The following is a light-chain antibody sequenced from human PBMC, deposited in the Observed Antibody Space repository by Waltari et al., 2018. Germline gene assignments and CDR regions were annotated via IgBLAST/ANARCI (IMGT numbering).Light chain of an antibody. CDR3: YSAADNIGV. Sequence: RWCQHKPGQAPLLVIYKDSERPSGIPERFSGSSSGTTVTLTISGAQVEDEADYYCYSAADNIGVFGGGTKLTVL. CDR2: KDS. V-gene: IGLV3-27*01. J-gene: IGLJ2*01.